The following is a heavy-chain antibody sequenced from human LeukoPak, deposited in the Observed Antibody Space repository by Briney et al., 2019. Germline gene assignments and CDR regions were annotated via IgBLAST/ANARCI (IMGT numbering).Heavy chain of an antibody. Sequence: GGSLRLSCAASGFTFSSYGMHWVRQAPGKGLEWVAFIRYDGSNKYYADSVKGRFTISRDNSKNTLCLQMNSLRAEDTAVYYCARALSGSYQYYFDYWGQGTLVTVSS. V-gene: IGHV3-30*02. J-gene: IGHJ4*02. CDR1: GFTFSSYG. CDR3: ARALSGSYQYYFDY. CDR2: IRYDGSNK. D-gene: IGHD1-26*01.